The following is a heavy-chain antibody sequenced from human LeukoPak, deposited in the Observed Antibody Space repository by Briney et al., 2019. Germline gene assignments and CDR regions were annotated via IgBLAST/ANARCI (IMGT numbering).Heavy chain of an antibody. J-gene: IGHJ4*02. V-gene: IGHV3-9*01. CDR3: AKDYGYSSSWYDY. CDR1: GFTFDDYG. D-gene: IGHD6-13*01. Sequence: GGSLRLSCEASGFTFDDYGMHWVRHAPGKGLEWVSTISWNSASVGYVDSVEGRFTISRDNAKKTLYLQMNSLRPEDTALYYCAKDYGYSSSWYDYWGQGTLVTVSS. CDR2: ISWNSASV.